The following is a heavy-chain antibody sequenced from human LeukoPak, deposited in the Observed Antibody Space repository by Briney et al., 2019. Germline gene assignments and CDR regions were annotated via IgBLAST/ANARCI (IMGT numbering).Heavy chain of an antibody. J-gene: IGHJ2*01. CDR1: GGSFSGYY. CDR3: ARDRPGSYWYFDL. Sequence: SETLSLTCAVYGGSFSGYYWSWIRQPPGKGLEWIGEINHSGSTNYNPSLKSRVTISVDTSKNYFSLKLNSVIAADTAVYYCARDRPGSYWYFDLWGRGTLVTVSS. V-gene: IGHV4-34*01. CDR2: INHSGST. D-gene: IGHD3-10*01.